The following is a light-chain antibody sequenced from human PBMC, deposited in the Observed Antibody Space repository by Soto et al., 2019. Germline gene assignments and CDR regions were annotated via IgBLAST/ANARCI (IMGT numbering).Light chain of an antibody. J-gene: IGLJ1*01. CDR2: RNN. CDR1: SSNIGSNY. V-gene: IGLV1-47*01. Sequence: QSALTQPPSASGTPGQRVTISCSGSSSNIGSNYVYWYQQLPGTAPKLLIYRNNQRPSGVPDRFSGSKSGTSASLAISGLRSEDEADYYCAAWDHSLSGQEVFATGTKVTVL. CDR3: AAWDHSLSGQEV.